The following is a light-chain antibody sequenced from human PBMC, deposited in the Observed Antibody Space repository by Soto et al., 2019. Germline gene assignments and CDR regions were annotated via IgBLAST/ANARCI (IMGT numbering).Light chain of an antibody. CDR3: QQYDNYPLT. CDR2: KAS. V-gene: IGKV1-5*03. J-gene: IGKJ4*01. CDR1: QTISSW. Sequence: DIQMTQSPSTLSGSVGDRVTITCRASQTISSWLAWYQQKPGKAPKLLIYKASILHSGVPSRFSGSGSGTEFTLTISNLQPDDFATYYCQQYDNYPLTFGGGTKVDIK.